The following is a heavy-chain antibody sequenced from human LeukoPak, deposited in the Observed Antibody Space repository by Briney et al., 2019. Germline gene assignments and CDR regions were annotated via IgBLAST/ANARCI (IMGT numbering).Heavy chain of an antibody. J-gene: IGHJ4*02. Sequence: ASVKVSCKVSGYIFTELSMHWVRQAPGKGLEWMGSFDPENGEALYAQEFQGRVTLTEDTSADTAYMELISLRSEDTAVYYCTRSAVVLPYYFDYWGQGTLFTVSS. CDR1: GYIFTELS. CDR3: TRSAVVLPYYFDY. D-gene: IGHD3-22*01. CDR2: FDPENGEA. V-gene: IGHV1-24*01.